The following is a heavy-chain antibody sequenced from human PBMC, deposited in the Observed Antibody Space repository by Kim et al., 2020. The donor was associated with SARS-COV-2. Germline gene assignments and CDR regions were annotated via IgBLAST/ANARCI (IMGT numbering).Heavy chain of an antibody. J-gene: IGHJ6*02. Sequence: SVKVSCKASGGTFSSYAISWVRQAPGQGLEWMGRIIPIRGIANYAQKVQGRVTITADKSTSTAYMELSSLRSEDTAVYYRANERRYSYSFYYYGMDVWGQGKTYTDSS. D-gene: IGHD5-18*01. CDR3: ANERRYSYSFYYYGMDV. CDR2: IIPIRGIA. V-gene: IGHV1-69*04. CDR1: GGTFSSYA.